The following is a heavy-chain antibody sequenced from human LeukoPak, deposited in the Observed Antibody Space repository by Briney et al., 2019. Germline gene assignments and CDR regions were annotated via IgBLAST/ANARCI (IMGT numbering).Heavy chain of an antibody. J-gene: IGHJ4*02. Sequence: PGGSLRLSCAASGFTFSTYIMTWVRQAPGKGLEWVSSINRSSTYTFYADSVRGLFTISRDDANNSLFLQKSLLGAEDTAVYYCARVGLVLELAAISYYHSGGQGTLVTV. CDR3: ARVGLVLELAAISYYHS. CDR2: INRSSTYT. V-gene: IGHV3-21*06. D-gene: IGHD2-2*02. CDR1: GFTFSTYI.